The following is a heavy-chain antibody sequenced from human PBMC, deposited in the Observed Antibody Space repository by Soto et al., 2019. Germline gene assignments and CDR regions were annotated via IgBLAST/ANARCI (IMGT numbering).Heavy chain of an antibody. D-gene: IGHD1-26*01. CDR3: ARHRHPRGTVGATSPLDP. CDR2: HYSGGST. J-gene: IGHJ5*02. Sequence: PRLSCAISGFSVSSNYLSWVRQAPGKGLEWVSVHYSGGSTYYADSVQGRFTISRDKSNNTLYLQMRRVRAEDTAVYFCARHRHPRGTVGATSPLDPWGQGTQVTVSS. CDR1: GFSVSSNY. V-gene: IGHV3-53*01.